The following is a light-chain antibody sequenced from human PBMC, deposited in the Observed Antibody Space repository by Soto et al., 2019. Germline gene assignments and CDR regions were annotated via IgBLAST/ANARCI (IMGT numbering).Light chain of an antibody. CDR3: SSFASDSTRV. Sequence: QSALTQPASVSGSPGQSITISCSGTTNDIGSYNYVSWYQQHPGKAPKLMIYEVRNRPSGVSTRFSGSKSGNTASLTISGLQAEDEADYYCSSFASDSTRVFGTGTKLTVL. CDR1: TNDIGSYNY. J-gene: IGLJ1*01. CDR2: EVR. V-gene: IGLV2-14*01.